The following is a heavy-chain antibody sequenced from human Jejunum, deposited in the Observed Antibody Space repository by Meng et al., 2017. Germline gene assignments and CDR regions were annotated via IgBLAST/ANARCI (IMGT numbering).Heavy chain of an antibody. CDR3: TKGDRITVGVAYSGYGAN. Sequence: GESLKISCVVSGFTFSDYAMTWVRQAPGKGLEWVSSITGSGGGTYYADSVKGRFTISRDNSKNTLYLQMNNLRAEDTAIYYCTKGDRITVGVAYSGYGANWGQGTLVTVSS. J-gene: IGHJ4*02. CDR2: ITGSGGGT. V-gene: IGHV3-23*01. CDR1: GFTFSDYA. D-gene: IGHD5-12*01.